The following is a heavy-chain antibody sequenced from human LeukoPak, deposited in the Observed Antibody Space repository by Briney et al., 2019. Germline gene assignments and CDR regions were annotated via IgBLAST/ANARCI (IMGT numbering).Heavy chain of an antibody. CDR1: GFTFSSYW. V-gene: IGHV3-7*04. J-gene: IGHJ5*02. Sequence: GSLRLSCAASGFTFSSYWMSWVRQAPGKGLEWVANIKQDGSEKYYVDSVKGRFTISRDNAKNSLYLQMNSPRPEDTAVYYCAGVEGGDWFDPWGQGTLVTVSS. D-gene: IGHD3-16*01. CDR3: AGVEGGDWFDP. CDR2: IKQDGSEK.